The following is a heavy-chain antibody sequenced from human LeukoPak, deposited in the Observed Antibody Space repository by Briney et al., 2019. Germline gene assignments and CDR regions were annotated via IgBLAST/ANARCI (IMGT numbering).Heavy chain of an antibody. Sequence: GGSLRFSCAASGFTFSSYAMSWVRQAPGKGLEWVSAISGSGGSTYYADSVKGRFTISRDNSKNTLYLQMNSLRAEDTAVYYCAKPNSSSWDWYFDLWGRGTLVTVFS. D-gene: IGHD6-13*01. CDR1: GFTFSSYA. V-gene: IGHV3-23*01. CDR2: ISGSGGST. CDR3: AKPNSSSWDWYFDL. J-gene: IGHJ2*01.